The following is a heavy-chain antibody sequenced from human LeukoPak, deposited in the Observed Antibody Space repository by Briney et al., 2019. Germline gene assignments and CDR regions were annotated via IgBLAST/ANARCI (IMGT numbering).Heavy chain of an antibody. V-gene: IGHV3-74*01. D-gene: IGHD3-10*01. CDR3: ARGRSYGSGIYYGMDV. CDR2: INSVGSTT. J-gene: IGHJ6*02. Sequence: GGSLRLSCAASGFTFSTYWMHWVRQAPGKGLVWVSRINSVGSTTSQADSVKGRFPISRDNAKNTLSLQMNSLRAEDTAVYYCARGRSYGSGIYYGMDVWSQGTTVTVSS. CDR1: GFTFSTYW.